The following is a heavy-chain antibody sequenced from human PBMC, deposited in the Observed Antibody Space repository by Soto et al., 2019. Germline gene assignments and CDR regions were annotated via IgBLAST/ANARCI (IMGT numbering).Heavy chain of an antibody. Sequence: EVQLVESGGGLVQPGGSLRVSCIDSGFTFRDYAFNWVRQAPGKGLEWVSYISVGGGSIFYADSVKGRFTISRDDARNSVYLQMNTLRDEDTAVSHCVRDHRWAFDIWGQGTVVTVSS. CDR2: ISVGGGSI. J-gene: IGHJ3*02. CDR1: GFTFRDYA. CDR3: VRDHRWAFDI. D-gene: IGHD2-15*01. V-gene: IGHV3-48*02.